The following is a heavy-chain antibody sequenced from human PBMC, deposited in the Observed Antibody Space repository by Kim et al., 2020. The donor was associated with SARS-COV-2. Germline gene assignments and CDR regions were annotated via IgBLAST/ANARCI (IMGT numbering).Heavy chain of an antibody. V-gene: IGHV4-39*01. J-gene: IGHJ5*02. Sequence: SETLSLSCFVSGDSISSSTYYWGWIRQPPGKGLEWIGSIFYSGRAYYNASLKSRVTISVDTSKTQFSLKLSSVTAADTAVYYCARHSSLISPFDPWGQGTLVTVSS. CDR1: GDSISSSTYY. CDR3: ARHSSLISPFDP. CDR2: IFYSGRA.